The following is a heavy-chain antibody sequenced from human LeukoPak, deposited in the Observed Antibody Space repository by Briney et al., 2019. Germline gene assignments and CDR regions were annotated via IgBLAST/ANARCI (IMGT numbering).Heavy chain of an antibody. V-gene: IGHV1-69*13. D-gene: IGHD5-18*01. Sequence: ASVKVSCKASGIFGSYVISWVRQAPGQGLEWMGGIIPVSGSTRYAQKFQGRLTITADESTSTVYMEMSSLRSEDTAMYYCAKGGNTALVTGYFDLWGRGTLVTVSA. CDR1: GIFGSYV. CDR3: AKGGNTALVTGYFDL. J-gene: IGHJ2*01. CDR2: IIPVSGST.